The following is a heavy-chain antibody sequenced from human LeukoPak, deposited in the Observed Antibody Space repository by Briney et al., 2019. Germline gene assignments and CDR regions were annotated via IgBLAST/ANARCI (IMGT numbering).Heavy chain of an antibody. CDR3: ARDLPYSSSWESIDY. CDR2: ISTYNGNT. CDR1: GYTFTSYG. Sequence: ASVKVSCKASGYTFTSYGIIWVRQAPGQGLEWMGWISTYNGNTNYAQKIQGRVTMSTDTSTSTAYMELRSLRSDDTAVYYCARDLPYSSSWESIDYWGQGTLVTVSS. V-gene: IGHV1-18*01. J-gene: IGHJ4*02. D-gene: IGHD6-13*01.